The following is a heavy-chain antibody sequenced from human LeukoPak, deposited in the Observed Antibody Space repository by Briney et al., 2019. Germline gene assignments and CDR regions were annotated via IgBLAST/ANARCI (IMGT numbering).Heavy chain of an antibody. CDR2: ITTTSTI. D-gene: IGHD1/OR15-1a*01. J-gene: IGHJ6*02. V-gene: IGHV3-48*02. Sequence: GGSLRLSCAASGFAFSNYGMNWVRQAPGKGLEWLSYITTTSTIYYSDSMRGRCTISRDNAENSLYLQMNSLRDEDTAVYYCARSRNNALDVWGQGTTVTVSS. CDR1: GFAFSNYG. CDR3: ARSRNNALDV.